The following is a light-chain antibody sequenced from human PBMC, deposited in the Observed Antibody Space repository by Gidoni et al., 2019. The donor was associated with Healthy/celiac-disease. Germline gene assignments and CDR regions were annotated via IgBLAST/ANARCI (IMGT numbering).Light chain of an antibody. CDR3: QQYGSSPPNT. J-gene: IGKJ2*01. Sequence: MVLTQYPGTLSLSPGERATLSCRASQTVSSSYLAWYQQKPGQAPRLLIYGASSRATGIPDRFSGSGSGTDFTLIISRLEPEDFAVYYCQQYGSSPPNTFGQGTKLEIK. CDR2: GAS. CDR1: QTVSSSY. V-gene: IGKV3-20*01.